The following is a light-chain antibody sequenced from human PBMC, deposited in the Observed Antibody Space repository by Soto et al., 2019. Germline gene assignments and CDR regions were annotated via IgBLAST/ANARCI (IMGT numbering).Light chain of an antibody. CDR1: SSNIGGNT. CDR2: SNN. J-gene: IGLJ3*02. CDR3: AAWDDSLNGGV. Sequence: QSVLTQPTSASGTPGQRVTISCSGSSSNIGGNTVNWYQQLPGTTPKLLIYSNNQRPSGVPDRFSGSKSGTSASLAISGLQSEDEADYYCAAWDDSLNGGVFGGGTKLTVL. V-gene: IGLV1-44*01.